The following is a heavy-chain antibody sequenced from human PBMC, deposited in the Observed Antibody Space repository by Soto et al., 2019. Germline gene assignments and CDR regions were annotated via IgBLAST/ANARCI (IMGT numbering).Heavy chain of an antibody. CDR1: GFTFSNYA. D-gene: IGHD4-17*01. CDR3: ARDPNGDYVGAFDS. V-gene: IGHV3-23*01. CDR2: ITGSGAGT. J-gene: IGHJ4*02. Sequence: EVQLLESGGGLVQPGGSLRLSCAASGFTFSNYALTWVRQAPGKGLEYVSSITGSGAGTFYADSVMARFTISRDNSQNTLYLQLSSLRAEDTATYFCARDPNGDYVGAFDSWGQGSLVTVSS.